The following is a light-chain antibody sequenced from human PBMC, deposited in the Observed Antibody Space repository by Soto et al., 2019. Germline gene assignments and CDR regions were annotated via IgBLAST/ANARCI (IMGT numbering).Light chain of an antibody. CDR1: QSFNSIY. CDR3: HQYDSWT. J-gene: IGKJ1*01. V-gene: IGKV3-20*01. CDR2: GAS. Sequence: EVVWTQSPGTLSLSPGERATLSCRASQSFNSIYLAWYQQKPGQAPRPLIYGASSRATGIPDRFSGSGSGTDFTLTISRLEPEDFAVYYCHQYDSWTFGQGTKVDIK.